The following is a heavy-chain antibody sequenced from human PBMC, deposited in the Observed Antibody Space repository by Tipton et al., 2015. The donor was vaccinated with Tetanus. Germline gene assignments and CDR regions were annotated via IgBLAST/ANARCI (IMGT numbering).Heavy chain of an antibody. J-gene: IGHJ4*02. CDR3: ARAHCTDGVCNFDF. Sequence: QLVQSGGEVKKPGESLKISCKGSGYIFNNYWIGRVRQKSGKSQQWMGIIYPGDSYTRYSPSFQGQVTISVDKSINTAYLQWSSLKASDTSMFYCARAHCTDGVCNFDFWGQGALVTVAS. CDR2: IYPGDSYT. V-gene: IGHV5-51*01. CDR1: GYIFNNYW. D-gene: IGHD2-8*01.